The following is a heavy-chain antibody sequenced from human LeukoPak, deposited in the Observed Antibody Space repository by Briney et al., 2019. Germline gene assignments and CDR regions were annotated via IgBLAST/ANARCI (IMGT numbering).Heavy chain of an antibody. Sequence: GGCLRLSCAASGFTFDDYSMHWVRQTPGKGLEWVSLIRWDGSSTYYADSVKGRFTISRDNSKNSLYLQMNSLRTEDTALYYCAKDSSTWYFDYWGQGTLVTVSS. V-gene: IGHV3-43*01. CDR2: IRWDGSST. J-gene: IGHJ4*02. D-gene: IGHD6-13*01. CDR1: GFTFDDYS. CDR3: AKDSSTWYFDY.